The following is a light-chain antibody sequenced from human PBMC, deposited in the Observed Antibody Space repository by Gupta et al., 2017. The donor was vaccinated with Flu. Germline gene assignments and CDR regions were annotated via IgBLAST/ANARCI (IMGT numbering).Light chain of an antibody. V-gene: IGKV3-20*01. CDR2: SAS. CDR1: RRSSSSY. CDR3: QQYNSHIT. Sequence: GQRAALSSSASRRSSSSYLAWYQKKPGQPFRLLIFSASSRATGVPERFSGRGSGTDFTLTISGLEADDSAIYYCQQYNSHITFGQGTQLEIK. J-gene: IGKJ5*01.